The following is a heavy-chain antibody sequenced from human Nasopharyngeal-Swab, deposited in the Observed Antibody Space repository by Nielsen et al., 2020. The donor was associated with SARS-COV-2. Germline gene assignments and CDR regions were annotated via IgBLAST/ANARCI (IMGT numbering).Heavy chain of an antibody. CDR3: AREAVVVVGYWFDP. CDR1: GYTFTSYA. D-gene: IGHD2-15*01. Sequence: PSVKVSCKASGYTFTSYAMHWVRQAPGQRLEWMGWINAGNGNTKYSQKFQGRVTITRDTSASTAYMELSSLRSEDTAVYYCAREAVVVVGYWFDPWGQGTLVTVSS. J-gene: IGHJ5*02. CDR2: INAGNGNT. V-gene: IGHV1-3*01.